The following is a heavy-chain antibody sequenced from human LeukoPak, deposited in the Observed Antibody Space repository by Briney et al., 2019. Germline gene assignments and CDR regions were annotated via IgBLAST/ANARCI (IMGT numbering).Heavy chain of an antibody. Sequence: ASVKVSCKASGGTFSSYAISWVRQAPGQGLKWMGGIIPIFGTANYAQKFQGRVTITADESTSTAYMELSSLRSEDTAVYYCARVRSYCSSTSCRYNQAFDIWGQGTMVTVSS. CDR1: GGTFSSYA. J-gene: IGHJ3*02. V-gene: IGHV1-69*13. D-gene: IGHD2-2*01. CDR3: ARVRSYCSSTSCRYNQAFDI. CDR2: IIPIFGTA.